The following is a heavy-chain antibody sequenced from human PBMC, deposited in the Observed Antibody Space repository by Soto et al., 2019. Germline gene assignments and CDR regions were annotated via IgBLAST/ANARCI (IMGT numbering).Heavy chain of an antibody. CDR1: GFTFKNYA. J-gene: IGHJ4*02. CDR2: ISYDGGKK. D-gene: IGHD4-17*01. Sequence: ESGGGVVQPGGSLRLSCAASGFTFKNYAMHWVRQAPGKGLEWLAIISYDGGKKSYADSVKGRFTISRDNSKNTLFVQMNTLRAEDTAVYYCAKVKGVMTTVSYYSDGWGQGTLVTVSS. CDR3: AKVKGVMTTVSYYSDG. V-gene: IGHV3-30*18.